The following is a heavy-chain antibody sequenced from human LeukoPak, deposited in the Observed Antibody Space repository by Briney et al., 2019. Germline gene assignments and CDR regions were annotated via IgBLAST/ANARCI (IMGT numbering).Heavy chain of an antibody. Sequence: SVKVSCKASGGTFSSYAISWVRQAPGQGLEWMGGIIPIFGTANYAQKFQGRVTITADKSTSTAYMELSSLRSEDTAVYYCARGNLWFGELTPTYFDCWGQGTLVTVSS. J-gene: IGHJ4*02. CDR1: GGTFSSYA. V-gene: IGHV1-69*06. CDR2: IIPIFGTA. D-gene: IGHD3-10*01. CDR3: ARGNLWFGELTPTYFDC.